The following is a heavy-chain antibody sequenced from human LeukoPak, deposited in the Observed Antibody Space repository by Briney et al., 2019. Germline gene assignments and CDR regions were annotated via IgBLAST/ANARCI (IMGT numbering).Heavy chain of an antibody. D-gene: IGHD6-19*01. CDR2: ISGSGGNT. J-gene: IGHJ4*02. CDR1: GFTFSSYA. CDR3: VKGDSSGWYYFDY. Sequence: PGGSLRLSCAASGFTFSSYAMSWVRQAPGKGLEWVSAISGSGGNTYYANSVKGRLTISRDNSKNTLDLQMNSLRAEDTAVYYCVKGDSSGWYYFDYWGQGTLVTVSS. V-gene: IGHV3-23*01.